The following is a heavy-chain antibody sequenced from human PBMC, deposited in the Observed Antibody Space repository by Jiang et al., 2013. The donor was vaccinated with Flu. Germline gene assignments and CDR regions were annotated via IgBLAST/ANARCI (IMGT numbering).Heavy chain of an antibody. CDR2: IYYTGST. V-gene: IGHV4-30-4*01. D-gene: IGHD5-18*01. J-gene: IGHJ4*02. Sequence: LLKPSETLSLTCAVYGGSFSGYYWSWIRQSPGKGLEWIGYIYYTGSTSYNPSLKSRVTISADTSKNQFSLNLRSVTAADTAVYYCARDMAPDDTSMYGVFDYWKPGNPGHRLL. CDR3: ARDMAPDDTSMYGVFDY. CDR1: GGSFSGYY.